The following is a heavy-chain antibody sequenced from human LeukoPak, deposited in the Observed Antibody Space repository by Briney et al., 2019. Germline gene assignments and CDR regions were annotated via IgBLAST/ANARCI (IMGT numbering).Heavy chain of an antibody. D-gene: IGHD6-6*01. CDR3: ARDLQLADDY. Sequence: GRSLRLSCAASGFTFSSYGMHWVRQAPGKGLEWVAVIWYDGSNKYYADSVKGRFTISRDNSKNTLYLQMNSLRADDTAVYYCARDLQLADDYWGQGTLVTVSS. CDR2: IWYDGSNK. J-gene: IGHJ4*02. V-gene: IGHV3-33*01. CDR1: GFTFSSYG.